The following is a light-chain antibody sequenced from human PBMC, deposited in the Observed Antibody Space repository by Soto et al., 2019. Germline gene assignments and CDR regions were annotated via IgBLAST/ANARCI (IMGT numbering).Light chain of an antibody. V-gene: IGKV3-20*01. J-gene: IGKJ2*01. CDR2: GAS. Sequence: EIVLTQSPGTLSLSPGERATLSCRASQSVSSSYLAWYQQKPGQAPRLLLYGASSRATGIPDRFSGSGSGTDFTLTISRLEPEDCAVYYCQQYGSSFMYTFGQGTKLEIK. CDR3: QQYGSSFMYT. CDR1: QSVSSSY.